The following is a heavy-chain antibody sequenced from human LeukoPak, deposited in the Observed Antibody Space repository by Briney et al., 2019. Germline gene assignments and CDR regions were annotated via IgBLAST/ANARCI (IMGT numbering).Heavy chain of an antibody. D-gene: IGHD6-19*01. CDR3: ARPNSSGWFPDAFDI. CDR2: IDPSDSYT. J-gene: IGHJ3*02. CDR1: GYSFTSYW. V-gene: IGHV5-10-1*01. Sequence: GESLQISCEGSGYSFTSYWISWVRQLPGKGLEWMGRIDPSDSYTNYSPSFQGHVTISADKSISTAYLQWSSLKASDTAMYYCARPNSSGWFPDAFDIWGQGTMVTVSS.